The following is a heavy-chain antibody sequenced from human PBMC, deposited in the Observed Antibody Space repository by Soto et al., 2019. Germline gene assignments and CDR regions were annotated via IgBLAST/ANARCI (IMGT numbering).Heavy chain of an antibody. Sequence: DSEKGRFTISRDNAKNALYLQMNSLRDEDTAVYYCARDKYYYDSSAPMAANYYYYGMDVWGQGTTVTVSS. J-gene: IGHJ6*02. CDR3: ARDKYYYDSSAPMAANYYYYGMDV. D-gene: IGHD3-22*01. V-gene: IGHV3-48*02.